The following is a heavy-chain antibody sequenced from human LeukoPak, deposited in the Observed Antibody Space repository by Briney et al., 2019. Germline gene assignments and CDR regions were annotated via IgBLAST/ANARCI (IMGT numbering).Heavy chain of an antibody. CDR1: GFTFSIYD. V-gene: IGHV3-13*01. J-gene: IGHJ3*02. D-gene: IGHD3-9*01. Sequence: GGSLRLSCAASGFTFSIYDMHWIRQVIGKGLEWVSTVGTAGDTHYPDSVKGRFTISRENAKNSLNLQMNSLRVGDTAVYYCVAWGGPPYFVSDIWGQGTMVTVSS. CDR2: VGTAGDT. CDR3: VAWGGPPYFVSDI.